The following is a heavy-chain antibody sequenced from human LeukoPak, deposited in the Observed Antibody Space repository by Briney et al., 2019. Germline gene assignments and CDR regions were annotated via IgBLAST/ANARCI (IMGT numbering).Heavy chain of an antibody. J-gene: IGHJ4*02. D-gene: IGHD5-18*01. V-gene: IGHV3-9*01. CDR1: GFTFDDYA. CDR3: TKDKGGYGPYYFDY. CDR2: ISWNSGSI. Sequence: TGGSLRLSCAASGFTFDDYAMHWVRQAPGKGLEWVSGISWNSGSIGYADSVKGRFTISRDNAKNSLYLQMNSLRAEDTALYYCTKDKGGYGPYYFDYWGQGTLVTVSS.